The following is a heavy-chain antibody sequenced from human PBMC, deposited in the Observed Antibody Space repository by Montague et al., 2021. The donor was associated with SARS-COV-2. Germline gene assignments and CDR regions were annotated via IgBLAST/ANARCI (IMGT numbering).Heavy chain of an antibody. CDR1: GGSINNTSYY. V-gene: IGHV4-39*01. J-gene: IGHJ5*02. CDR2: IFYRGNT. Sequence: SETLSLTCTVSGGSINNTSYYWGWIRQPPGKGLEWIGSIFYRGNTHYNASLKSRVTVSVDTSKNQFSLNLTSVTAADTALYYCARLTTIGSIAWGQGTLVTVSS. D-gene: IGHD4-11*01. CDR3: ARLTTIGSIA.